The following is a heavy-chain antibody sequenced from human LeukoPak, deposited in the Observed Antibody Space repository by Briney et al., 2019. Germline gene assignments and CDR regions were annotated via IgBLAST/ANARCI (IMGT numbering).Heavy chain of an antibody. D-gene: IGHD3-22*01. CDR3: AGLVGRYSSGLYYYYFDY. CDR2: MYLSGTT. Sequence: SSGTLSLTCTVSGDSINSLDLWSWVRQPPGKGLEWIGEMYLSGTTHSNPFVKSRVTISIDKSKNQFFLNLSSVTAADTAVYYCAGLVGRYSSGLYYYYFDYWGQGTLVTVSS. V-gene: IGHV4-4*02. CDR1: GDSINSLDL. J-gene: IGHJ4*02.